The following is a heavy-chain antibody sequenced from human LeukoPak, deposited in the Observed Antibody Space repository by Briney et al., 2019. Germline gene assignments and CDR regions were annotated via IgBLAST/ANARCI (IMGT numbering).Heavy chain of an antibody. J-gene: IGHJ4*02. CDR1: GFSFRTYW. CDR3: AREEAGGPDY. V-gene: IGHV3-7*01. D-gene: IGHD3-10*01. CDR2: INEDGSER. Sequence: PGGSLGLSCAASGFSFRTYWMTWVRQAPGKGLEWVANINEDGSERHYVESVKGRFTISRDNAKNSLYLQMHSLRVEDTAVYYCAREEAGGPDYWGQGTLVTVSS.